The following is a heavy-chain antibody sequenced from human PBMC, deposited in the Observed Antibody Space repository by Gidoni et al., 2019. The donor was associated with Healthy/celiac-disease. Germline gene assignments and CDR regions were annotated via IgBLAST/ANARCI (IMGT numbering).Heavy chain of an antibody. J-gene: IGHJ4*02. CDR3: AIYDIGPFDY. D-gene: IGHD3-9*01. CDR1: GFTFSSYS. CDR2: ISSSSSYI. V-gene: IGHV3-21*01. Sequence: EVQLVESGGGLVKPGGSLRLSCAASGFTFSSYSMNWVRQAPGKGLEWVSSISSSSSYIYYADSVKGRFTISRDNAKNSLYLQMNSLGAEDTAVYYCAIYDIGPFDYWGQGTLVTVSS.